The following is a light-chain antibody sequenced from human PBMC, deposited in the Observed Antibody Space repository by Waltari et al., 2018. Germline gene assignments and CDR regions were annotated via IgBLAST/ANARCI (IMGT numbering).Light chain of an antibody. V-gene: IGKV1-12*01. CDR3: QQTSSFPRT. CDR2: AAA. J-gene: IGKJ1*01. CDR1: QGIANW. Sequence: DILMTQSPSSVSASVGDSITITCRASQGIANWIAWYQQKPGKAPQLLSYAAATLQSGVPSRFSGSGSGTDFTLTISRLQPEDFATYFCQQTSSFPRTFGQGTKVEIK.